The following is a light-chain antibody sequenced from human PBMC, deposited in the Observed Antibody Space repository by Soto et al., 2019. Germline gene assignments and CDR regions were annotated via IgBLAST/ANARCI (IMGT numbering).Light chain of an antibody. V-gene: IGLV1-40*01. CDR3: QSYDSSGSYV. J-gene: IGLJ1*01. CDR2: GNS. Sequence: QSVLTQPPSVSGAPGQRVTISCTGSSSNIGAGYDVHWYQQLPGTDPKLLIYGNSNRPSGVPDRFSGSKSGTSASLAITGLQAEDEADYCCQSYDSSGSYVFGTGTKLTVL. CDR1: SSNIGAGYD.